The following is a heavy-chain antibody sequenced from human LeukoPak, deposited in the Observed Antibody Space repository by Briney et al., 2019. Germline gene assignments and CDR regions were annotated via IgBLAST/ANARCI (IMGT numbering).Heavy chain of an antibody. D-gene: IGHD3-10*01. V-gene: IGHV4-4*07. Sequence: SETLSLTCTVSGGSISSYYWSWIRQPAGKGLEWIGRIYTSGSTNYNPSLKSRVTMSVDTSKNQFSLKLSSVTAADTAVYYCARGPSNFFGSGDYYYYMDVWGKGTTVTVSS. J-gene: IGHJ6*03. CDR2: IYTSGST. CDR3: ARGPSNFFGSGDYYYYMDV. CDR1: GGSISSYY.